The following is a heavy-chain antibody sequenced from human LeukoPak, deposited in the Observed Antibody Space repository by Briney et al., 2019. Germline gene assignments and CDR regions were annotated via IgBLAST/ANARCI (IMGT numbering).Heavy chain of an antibody. CDR1: GGSFSGYY. J-gene: IGHJ4*02. CDR3: ARRYSGSAYFDY. CDR2: INHSGST. V-gene: IGHV4-34*01. Sequence: SETLSLTCAVYGGSFSGYYWSWIRQPPGKGLEWIGEINHSGSTNYNPSLKSRVTISVDTSKNQFSLKLSSVTAADTAVYYCARRYSGSAYFDYWGQGTLVTVSS. D-gene: IGHD1-26*01.